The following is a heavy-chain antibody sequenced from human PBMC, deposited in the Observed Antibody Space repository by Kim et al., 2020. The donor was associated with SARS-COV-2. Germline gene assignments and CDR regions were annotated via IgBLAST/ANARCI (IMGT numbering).Heavy chain of an antibody. Sequence: ASVKVSCKTSGYKFSDYYMHWVRQAPGQGLEWMGRINPLTTDTNYARKFQGRVTLTRDASTSTAYMELSGLKSDDTAVYYCARSTVAGTVSYYYYGMDVWGQGTTVAVYS. V-gene: IGHV1-2*06. CDR2: INPLTTDT. J-gene: IGHJ6*02. D-gene: IGHD6-19*01. CDR3: ARSTVAGTVSYYYYGMDV. CDR1: GYKFSDYY.